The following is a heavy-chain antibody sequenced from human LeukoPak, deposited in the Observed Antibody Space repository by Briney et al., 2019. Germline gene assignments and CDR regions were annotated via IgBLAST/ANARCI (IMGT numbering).Heavy chain of an antibody. CDR1: GFTFSSYA. D-gene: IGHD1-26*01. J-gene: IGHJ4*02. Sequence: PGGSLRLSCAASGFTFSSYAMYWVRQAPGKGLVWVSRISSDGSSTIYAVSVKGRFTISRDIAKNTVYLQMNSLRAEDTAVYYCARAPKGAPTGYWGPGTLVTVSS. CDR2: ISSDGSST. V-gene: IGHV3-74*01. CDR3: ARAPKGAPTGY.